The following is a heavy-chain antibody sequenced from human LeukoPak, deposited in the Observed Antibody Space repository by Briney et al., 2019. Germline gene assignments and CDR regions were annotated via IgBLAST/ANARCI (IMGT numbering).Heavy chain of an antibody. Sequence: MSGGSLRLSCAASGFTFSDYYMSWLRQAPGKGLEWVSYISSSGSTIYYADSVKGRFTISRDNAKNSLYLQMTSLRAEDRAVYYCARGDYYDAPWFDPWGQGTLVTVSS. CDR1: GFTFSDYY. D-gene: IGHD3-22*01. V-gene: IGHV3-11*01. CDR2: ISSSGSTI. J-gene: IGHJ5*02. CDR3: ARGDYYDAPWFDP.